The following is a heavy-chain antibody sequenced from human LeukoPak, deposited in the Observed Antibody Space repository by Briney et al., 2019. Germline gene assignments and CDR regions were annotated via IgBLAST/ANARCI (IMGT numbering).Heavy chain of an antibody. CDR1: GGTFSSYA. CDR3: ARDCGSSCFVY. D-gene: IGHD6-13*01. CDR2: IIRMFGTA. Sequence: SVKVSCKASGGTFSSYAISWVRQAPGQGPEWMGGIIRMFGTANYAQKFQGRVTLSADESTSTAYMELSRLRSDDTAVYYCARDCGSSCFVYWGQGTLVTVSS. V-gene: IGHV1-69*13. J-gene: IGHJ4*02.